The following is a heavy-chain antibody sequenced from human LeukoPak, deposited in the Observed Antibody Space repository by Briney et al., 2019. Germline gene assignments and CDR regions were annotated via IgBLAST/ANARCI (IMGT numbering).Heavy chain of an antibody. CDR2: FDPEDGET. J-gene: IGHJ4*02. CDR3: ATPDTDY. V-gene: IGHV1-24*01. Sequence: ASVKVSCKVSGYTLTELSMHWVRRAPGKGLEWMGGFDPEDGETIYAQKFQGRVTMTEHTSTDTAYMELSSLRSEDTAVYYCATPDTDYWGQGTLVTVSS. CDR1: GYTLTELS. D-gene: IGHD5-18*01.